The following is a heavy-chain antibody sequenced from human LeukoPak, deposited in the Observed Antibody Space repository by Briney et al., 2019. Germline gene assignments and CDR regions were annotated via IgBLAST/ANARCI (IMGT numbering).Heavy chain of an antibody. V-gene: IGHV3-66*01. D-gene: IGHD4-17*01. Sequence: GGSLRLSCAASGFTVSSNYMSWVRQAPGKGLEWVSVIYSGGSTYYADSAKGRFTISRDNSKNTLYLQMNSLRAEDTAVYYCARVGPTVTSLYDAFDIWGQGTMVTVSS. CDR3: ARVGPTVTSLYDAFDI. J-gene: IGHJ3*02. CDR1: GFTVSSNY. CDR2: IYSGGST.